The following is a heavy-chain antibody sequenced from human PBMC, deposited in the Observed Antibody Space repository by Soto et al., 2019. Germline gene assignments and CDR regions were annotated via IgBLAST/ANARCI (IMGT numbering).Heavy chain of an antibody. CDR1: GFTFGSPW. CDR3: ARDKSGSYFGWFDP. Sequence: EVQLVESGGGLVQPGGSLRLSCAASGFTFGSPWMHWVRQTPGKGRVWVSRINSDGSSTSYADSVKGRFIISRDNAKNTLHLQMNSLRAEDTAVYYCARDKSGSYFGWFDPWGQGTLVTVSS. D-gene: IGHD1-26*01. CDR2: INSDGSST. J-gene: IGHJ5*02. V-gene: IGHV3-74*01.